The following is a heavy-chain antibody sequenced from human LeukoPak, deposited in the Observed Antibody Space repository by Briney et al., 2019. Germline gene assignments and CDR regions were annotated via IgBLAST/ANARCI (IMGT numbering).Heavy chain of an antibody. Sequence: SETLSLTCTVSGGSMSHHWSWIRQSPGKGLEWIGYISHTASTNYNPSLKSRVTLSIDTSKSQLSFQLTSVTAADTADYYCAREKSPERKTWLQLGAFDVWGQGTVVTVSS. CDR2: ISHTAST. D-gene: IGHD5-24*01. CDR3: AREKSPERKTWLQLGAFDV. CDR1: GGSMSHH. V-gene: IGHV4-59*11. J-gene: IGHJ3*01.